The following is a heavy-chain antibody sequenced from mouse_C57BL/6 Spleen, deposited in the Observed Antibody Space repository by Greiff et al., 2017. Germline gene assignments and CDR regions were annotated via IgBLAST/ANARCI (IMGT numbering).Heavy chain of an antibody. CDR1: GFNIKDYY. Sequence: EVKLVESGAELVKPGASVKLSCTASGFNIKDYYMHWVKQRTEQGLEWIGRIDPEDGETKYAPKFQGKATITADTSSNTAYLQLSSLTSEDTAVYYCARDGSSYVDYWYFDVWGTGTTVTVSS. D-gene: IGHD1-1*01. J-gene: IGHJ1*03. V-gene: IGHV14-2*01. CDR3: ARDGSSYVDYWYFDV. CDR2: IDPEDGET.